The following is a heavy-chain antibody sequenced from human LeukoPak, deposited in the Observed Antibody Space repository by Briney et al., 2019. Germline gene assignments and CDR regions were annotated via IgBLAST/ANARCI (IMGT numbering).Heavy chain of an antibody. CDR3: ARDPSGTFDY. J-gene: IGHJ4*02. CDR2: IYHSGST. D-gene: IGHD1-26*01. Sequence: SETLSLTCTVSGYSISSGYYWGWIRQPPGKGLEWIGSIYHSGSTYYNPSLKSRVTISVDTSKNQFSLKLSSVTAADTAVYYCARDPSGTFDYWGQGTLVTVCS. CDR1: GYSISSGYY. V-gene: IGHV4-38-2*02.